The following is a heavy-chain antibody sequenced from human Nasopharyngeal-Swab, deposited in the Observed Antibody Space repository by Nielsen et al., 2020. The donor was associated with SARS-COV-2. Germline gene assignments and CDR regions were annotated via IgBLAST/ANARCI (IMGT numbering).Heavy chain of an antibody. J-gene: IGHJ4*02. CDR3: VRLLELPDY. CDR1: GFTFRSYG. D-gene: IGHD1-7*01. V-gene: IGHV3-23*01. Sequence: GESLKISCAASGFTFRSYGMTWVRQAPGKGLEWVSAISGGGENTHYADSVEGRITISRDNTKNTLFLQMNSLRAEDTAVYYCVRLLELPDYWGQGTLVTVSS. CDR2: ISGGGENT.